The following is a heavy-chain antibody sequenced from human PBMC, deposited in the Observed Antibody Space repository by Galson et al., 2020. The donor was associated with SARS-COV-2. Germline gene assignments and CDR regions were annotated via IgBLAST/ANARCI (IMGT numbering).Heavy chain of an antibody. J-gene: IGHJ4*02. Sequence: SETLSLTCTVSGESISTSTYYWAWIRQPPGMALEWIGSIHSGGSTYLNPSLKSPVTFSLDTSKNHITMRLTSVTAADTAVYHCASRPIYSGGYYDFWGQGVLVTVSS. V-gene: IGHV4-39*02. D-gene: IGHD3-22*01. CDR1: GESISTSTYY. CDR3: ASRPIYSGGYYDF. CDR2: IHSGGST.